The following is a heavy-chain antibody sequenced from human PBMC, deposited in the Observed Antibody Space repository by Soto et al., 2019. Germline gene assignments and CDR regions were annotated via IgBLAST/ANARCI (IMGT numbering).Heavy chain of an antibody. CDR3: ARDPIVVVPAARGPPYGMDV. CDR1: GFIFSTYA. D-gene: IGHD2-2*01. Sequence: GGSLRLSCAASGFIFSTYAMQWVHQAPGKGLEWVAVISYDGSNDKYADSVKGRFTISRDNSKNTLYLQMNSLRAEDTAVYYCARDPIVVVPAARGPPYGMDVWGQGTTVTVSS. CDR2: ISYDGSND. V-gene: IGHV3-30-3*01. J-gene: IGHJ6*02.